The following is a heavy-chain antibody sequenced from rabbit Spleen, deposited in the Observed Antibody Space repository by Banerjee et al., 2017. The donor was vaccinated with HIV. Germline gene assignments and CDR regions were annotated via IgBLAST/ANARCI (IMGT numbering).Heavy chain of an antibody. V-gene: IGHV1S40*01. CDR2: IYAGSSDST. CDR3: ARNYVNAFDP. Sequence: QSLEESGGDLVKPGASLTLTCTASGVSFSSNYYMCWVRQAPGKGLEWIACIYAGSSDSTYSATWAKGRFTFSKTSSTTVTLQVTSLTAADTATYFCARNYVNAFDPWGQGTLVTVS. CDR1: GVSFSSNYY. J-gene: IGHJ2*01. D-gene: IGHD1-1*01.